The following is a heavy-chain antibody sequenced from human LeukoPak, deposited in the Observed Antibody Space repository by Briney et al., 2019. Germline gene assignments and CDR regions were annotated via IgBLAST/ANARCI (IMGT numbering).Heavy chain of an antibody. V-gene: IGHV3-30*18. D-gene: IGHD5-18*01. J-gene: IGHJ4*02. CDR1: GFTFSSYG. CDR2: ISYDGSNK. Sequence: GGSLRLSCAASGFTFSSYGMHWVRQAPGKGLEWVAVISYDGSNKYYADSVKGRFTISRDNSKNTLYLQVNSLRAEDTAVYYCAKDRRGYSYGAFDYWGQGTLVTVSS. CDR3: AKDRRGYSYGAFDY.